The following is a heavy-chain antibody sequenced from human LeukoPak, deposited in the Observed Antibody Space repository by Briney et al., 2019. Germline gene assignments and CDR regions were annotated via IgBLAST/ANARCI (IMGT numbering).Heavy chain of an antibody. D-gene: IGHD3-16*01. J-gene: IGHJ6*02. CDR1: GGSFSGYY. Sequence: SETLSLTCAVYGGSFSGYYWSWIRQPPGKGLEWIGYIYYSGSTNYNPSLKSRVTISVDTSKNQFSLKLSSVTAADTAVYYCARLIRYYGMDVWGQGTTVTVSS. CDR2: IYYSGST. CDR3: ARLIRYYGMDV. V-gene: IGHV4-59*01.